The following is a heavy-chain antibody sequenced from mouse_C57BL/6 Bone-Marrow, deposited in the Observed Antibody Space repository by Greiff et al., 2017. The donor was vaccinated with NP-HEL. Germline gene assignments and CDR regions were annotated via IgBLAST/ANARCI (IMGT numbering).Heavy chain of an antibody. V-gene: IGHV5-4*01. Sequence: EVQLQESGGGLVKPGGSLKLSCAASGFTFSSYAMSWVRQTPEKRLEWVATISDGGSYTYYPDNVKGRFTISRDNAKNNLYLQMSHLKSEDTAMYYCARERYGSSPWFAYWGQGTLVTVSA. CDR2: ISDGGSYT. D-gene: IGHD1-1*01. CDR1: GFTFSSYA. CDR3: ARERYGSSPWFAY. J-gene: IGHJ3*01.